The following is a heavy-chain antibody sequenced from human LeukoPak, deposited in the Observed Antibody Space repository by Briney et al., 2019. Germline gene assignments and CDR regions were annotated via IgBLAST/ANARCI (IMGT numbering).Heavy chain of an antibody. CDR1: GLTFSSYA. V-gene: IGHV3-48*04. CDR2: ISSSGSTI. J-gene: IGHJ5*02. CDR3: ARVLREWLLFGWFVP. D-gene: IGHD3-3*01. Sequence: PGGSLRLSCAASGLTFSSYAMHWVRQAPGEGREWVSYISSSGSTIYYADSVKGRFTISRDNAKNALYLQMHSLRAEDTAVYYCARVLREWLLFGWFVPWVQGTLVTVSS.